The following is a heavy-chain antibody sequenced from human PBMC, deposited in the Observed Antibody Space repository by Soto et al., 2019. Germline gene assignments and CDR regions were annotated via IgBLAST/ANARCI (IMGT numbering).Heavy chain of an antibody. D-gene: IGHD1-26*01. CDR3: AKGRTIATS. V-gene: IGHV3-23*01. CDR1: GFTFRSYD. CDR2: ISASGDTT. Sequence: HPGGSLRLSCTASGFTFRSYDMSWVRQAPGTGLEWVSAISASGDTTYYVDSVKGRFTISRDNSKNTLYLQMNSLRAEDTALYYCAKGRTIATSWGQGALVTVSS. J-gene: IGHJ5*02.